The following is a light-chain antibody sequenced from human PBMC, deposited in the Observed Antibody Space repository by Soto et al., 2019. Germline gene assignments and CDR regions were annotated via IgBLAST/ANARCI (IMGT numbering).Light chain of an antibody. CDR1: QGISSY. V-gene: IGKV1-9*01. Sequence: DIQLTQSPSFLSASVGDRVIITCRASQGISSYLGWYQQKRGKAPKLLIYAASTLQSGVPSRFSGSGSGTEFTLTISSLQPEDVASYFCQQLNSYPLTFGGGTKVEIK. J-gene: IGKJ4*01. CDR3: QQLNSYPLT. CDR2: AAS.